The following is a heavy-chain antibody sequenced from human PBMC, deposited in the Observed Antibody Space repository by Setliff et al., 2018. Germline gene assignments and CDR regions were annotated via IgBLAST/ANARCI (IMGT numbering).Heavy chain of an antibody. CDR3: ARHTPNGAVGDFDF. CDR1: GDSIDRYY. D-gene: IGHD3-10*01. Sequence: RLSETLSLTCTVSGDSIDRYYWSWIRQPPGRGLEWIAYIHETGKTNSNPSLKSRVTISLDTTRNQFSLKLTSVTAADTAMYYCARHTPNGAVGDFDFWGQGTLVTVSS. CDR2: IHETGKT. J-gene: IGHJ4*02. V-gene: IGHV4-59*08.